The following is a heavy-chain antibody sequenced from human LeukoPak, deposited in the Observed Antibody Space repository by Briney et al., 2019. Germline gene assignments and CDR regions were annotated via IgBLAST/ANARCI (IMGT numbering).Heavy chain of an antibody. CDR2: IYYSGST. Sequence: SETLSLTCTVSGGSISSYYWSRIRQPPGKGLEWIGYIYYSGSTNYNPSLKSRVTISVDTSKNQFSLKLSSVTAADTAVYYCAREFPPSYYDFWSGYSPRFDPWGQGTLVTVSS. J-gene: IGHJ5*02. V-gene: IGHV4-59*01. CDR3: AREFPPSYYDFWSGYSPRFDP. CDR1: GGSISSYY. D-gene: IGHD3-3*01.